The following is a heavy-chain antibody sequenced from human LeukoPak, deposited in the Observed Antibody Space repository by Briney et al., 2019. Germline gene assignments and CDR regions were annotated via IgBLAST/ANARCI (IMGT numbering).Heavy chain of an antibody. CDR3: AAERSGELMAY. V-gene: IGHV1-24*01. CDR2: FDRGDGAT. CDR1: GHTLTELS. D-gene: IGHD3-3*01. J-gene: IGHJ4*02. Sequence: ASVKVSCKVSGHTLTELSVYWVRQAPGKGLVWMGGFDRGDGATLYAQRFQGRVSVTEDTSTDTAYMELSSLTSDDTAVYFCAAERSGELMAYWGQGTLVTVSS.